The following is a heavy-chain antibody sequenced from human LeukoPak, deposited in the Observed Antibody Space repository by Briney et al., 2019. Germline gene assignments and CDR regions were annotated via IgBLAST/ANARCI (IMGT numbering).Heavy chain of an antibody. CDR2: IDYDGSKK. V-gene: IGHV3-33*06. CDR3: AKDWLEWSGELLGNWFDP. J-gene: IGHJ5*02. D-gene: IGHD3-10*01. Sequence: GGSLRLSCAASGFSFSSYGMHWVRQAPGKGPEWVAGIDYDGSKKYHADSVKGRFTVSRDDSKNTLYLQMNSLRAEDTAVYYCAKDWLEWSGELLGNWFDPWGQGTLVTVSS. CDR1: GFSFSSYG.